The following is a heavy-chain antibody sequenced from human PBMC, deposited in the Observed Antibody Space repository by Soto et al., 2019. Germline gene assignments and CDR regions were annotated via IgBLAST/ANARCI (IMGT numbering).Heavy chain of an antibody. Sequence: QVHLVQSGAEVKNPGASVKVSCKGSGYAFTTYGITWVRQAPGQGLEWMGWISAHNGNTNYEQKLQGSVTVTRDKSTSTAYVELRSPKSDDTAVNYCASGRYGENWGQGALVTVYS. J-gene: IGHJ4*02. CDR2: ISAHNGNT. CDR3: ASGRYGEN. CDR1: GYAFTTYG. V-gene: IGHV1-18*01. D-gene: IGHD3-10*01.